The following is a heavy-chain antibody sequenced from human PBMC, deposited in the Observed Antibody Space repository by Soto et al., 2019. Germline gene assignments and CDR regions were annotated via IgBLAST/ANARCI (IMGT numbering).Heavy chain of an antibody. J-gene: IGHJ4*02. D-gene: IGHD4-17*01. CDR2: THHSGRT. V-gene: IGHV4-4*02. CDR1: GCSMSSSNW. Sequence: SETVSLTCTVSGCSMSSSNWCNWVRQPPGKGLEWIGETHHSGRTNYNPSLKSRVTISVDKSKNHFSLKLSSVTAADTAVYYCARSEATVLDSWGQGTLVTVP. CDR3: ARSEATVLDS.